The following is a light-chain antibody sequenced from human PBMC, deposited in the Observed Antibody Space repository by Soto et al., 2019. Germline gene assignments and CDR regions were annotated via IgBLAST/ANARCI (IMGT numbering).Light chain of an antibody. Sequence: EIVLTQNTGTLSLSLGERATLSCRAGQSVSSSYLAWYQQKPGQAPRLLIYGASTRATDVPDRFSGSGSGADFTLTISRLEPEDFAVYYCQQYGSSPPRTSGQGTMVDIK. CDR2: GAS. CDR1: QSVSSSY. CDR3: QQYGSSPPRT. J-gene: IGKJ1*01. V-gene: IGKV3-20*01.